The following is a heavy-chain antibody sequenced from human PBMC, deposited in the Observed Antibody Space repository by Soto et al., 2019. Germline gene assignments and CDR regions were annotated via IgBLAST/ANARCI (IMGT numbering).Heavy chain of an antibody. V-gene: IGHV3-53*01. CDR3: AREDYYYGMDV. CDR1: GFTVSSNY. J-gene: IGHJ6*02. Sequence: GGSMRLSCAASGFTVSSNYRSWVRQAPGKGLEWVSVIYSGGSTYYADSVKGRFTISRDNSKNTLYLQMNSLRAEDTAVYYCAREDYYYGMDVWGQGTTVTVSS. CDR2: IYSGGST.